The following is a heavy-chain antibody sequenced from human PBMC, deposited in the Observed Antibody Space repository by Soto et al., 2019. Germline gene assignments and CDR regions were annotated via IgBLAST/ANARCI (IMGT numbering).Heavy chain of an antibody. CDR1: GGPFSGYY. Sequence: QVQLQQWGAGLLKPSETLSLSCAVYGGPFSGYYWSWIRQPPGKGLEWIGEMHQSGSTNYNPSLKSRVTNSVATSKIQFSLRLSSVTAADTAVYYCARVQKYSSRRGNFDYWGKGTRVTVSS. D-gene: IGHD6-19*01. J-gene: IGHJ4*02. CDR3: ARVQKYSSRRGNFDY. CDR2: MHQSGST. V-gene: IGHV4-34*01.